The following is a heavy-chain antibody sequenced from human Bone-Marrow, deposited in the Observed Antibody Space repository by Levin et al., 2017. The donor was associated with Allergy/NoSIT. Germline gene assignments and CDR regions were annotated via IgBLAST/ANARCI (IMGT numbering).Heavy chain of an antibody. J-gene: IGHJ4*02. CDR3: AREKLDTTLIWIDS. D-gene: IGHD5-18*01. Sequence: PGGSLRLSCAASGFTFSNYAMSWVRQTPEKGLEWVSAVSGSGDDTYYADSVKGRFTISRDNSRNTLYLQMNSLGAEDTAIYYCAREKLDTTLIWIDSWGQGTLVTVSP. V-gene: IGHV3-23*01. CDR1: GFTFSNYA. CDR2: VSGSGDDT.